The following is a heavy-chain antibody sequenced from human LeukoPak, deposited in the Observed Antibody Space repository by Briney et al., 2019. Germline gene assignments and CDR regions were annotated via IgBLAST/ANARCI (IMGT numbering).Heavy chain of an antibody. J-gene: IGHJ4*02. Sequence: GGSLRLSCGGSGFIFSNAWMNWVRQAPGKGLEWVGRIKSKPDGGTTDYAAPVKGRFTISRDDSKNTVFLQMNSLKTEDTAVYYCATGGINLDFWGQGTLVTVSS. CDR3: ATGGINLDF. V-gene: IGHV3-15*07. D-gene: IGHD5-24*01. CDR1: GFIFSNAW. CDR2: IKSKPDGGTT.